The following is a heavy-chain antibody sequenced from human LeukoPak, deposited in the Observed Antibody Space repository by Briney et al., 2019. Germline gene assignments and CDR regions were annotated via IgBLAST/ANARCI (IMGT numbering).Heavy chain of an antibody. V-gene: IGHV1-18*01. CDR2: ISAYNGNT. CDR3: ARRPPNYYDSSGYLYYYYYGMDV. CDR1: GYTFTSYG. Sequence: ASGKVSCKASGYTFTSYGISWVRQAPGQGLEWMGWISAYNGNTTYAQKLQGRVTMTTDTSTSTAYMELRSLRSDDTAVYYCARRPPNYYDSSGYLYYYYYGMDVWGQGTTVTVS. D-gene: IGHD3-22*01. J-gene: IGHJ6*02.